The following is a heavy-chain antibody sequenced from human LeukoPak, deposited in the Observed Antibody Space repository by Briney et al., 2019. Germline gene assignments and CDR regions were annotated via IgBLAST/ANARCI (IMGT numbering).Heavy chain of an antibody. V-gene: IGHV1-8*02. D-gene: IGHD3-16*01. CDR2: MNPNSGNT. Sequence: ASVKVSXKGSGYTFTGYYVHWVRQATGQGLEWMGWMNPNSGNTGYAQKFQGRVTMTRNTSISTAYMELSSLRSEDTAVYYCARGGRGLWVPKGEDYWGQGTLVTVSS. J-gene: IGHJ4*02. CDR1: GYTFTGYY. CDR3: ARGGRGLWVPKGEDY.